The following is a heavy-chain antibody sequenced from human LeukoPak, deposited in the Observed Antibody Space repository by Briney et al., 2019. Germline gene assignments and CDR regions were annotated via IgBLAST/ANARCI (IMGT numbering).Heavy chain of an antibody. CDR1: GGSISSYY. J-gene: IGHJ4*02. D-gene: IGHD2-2*03. CDR2: IYYSGST. V-gene: IGHV4-59*01. Sequence: SETLSLTCTVSGGSISSYYWSWIRQPPGKGLEWIGYIYYSGSTNYNPSLKSRVTISVDTSKDQFSLKLRSVTAADTAVYYCARDGGYCSSTNCYDYWGQGTLVTVSS. CDR3: ARDGGYCSSTNCYDY.